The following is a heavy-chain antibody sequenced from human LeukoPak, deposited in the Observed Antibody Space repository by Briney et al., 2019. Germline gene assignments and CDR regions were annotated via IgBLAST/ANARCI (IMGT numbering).Heavy chain of an antibody. CDR2: IYYSGST. D-gene: IGHD3-10*01. CDR3: ARGQYYGSGSYLVY. V-gene: IGHV4-39*07. Sequence: SETLSLTCIVSGGSITSNTYFWDWIRQTPGKGLEWIGSIYYSGSTYYNPSLKSRVTISLDTSKNQFSLKLSSVTAADTAMYYCARGQYYGSGSYLVYWGQGTLVTVSS. CDR1: GGSITSNTYF. J-gene: IGHJ4*02.